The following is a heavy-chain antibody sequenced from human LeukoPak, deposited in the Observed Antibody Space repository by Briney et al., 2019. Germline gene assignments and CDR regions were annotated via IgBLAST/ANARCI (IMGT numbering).Heavy chain of an antibody. Sequence: GASVTVSCKASGYTFTSYGISWVRQAPGQGLEWMGWISAYNGNTNYAQKRQGRVTMTTDTSTSTAYMELRSLRSDDTAVYYCARVGYCSSTSCYAGDYWGQGTLVTVSS. CDR3: ARVGYCSSTSCYAGDY. CDR1: GYTFTSYG. CDR2: ISAYNGNT. V-gene: IGHV1-18*01. J-gene: IGHJ4*02. D-gene: IGHD2-2*01.